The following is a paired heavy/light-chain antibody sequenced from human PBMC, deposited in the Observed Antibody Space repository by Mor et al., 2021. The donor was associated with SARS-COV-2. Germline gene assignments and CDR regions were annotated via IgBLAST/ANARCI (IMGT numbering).Heavy chain of an antibody. CDR3: VRGNYNFDY. J-gene: IGHJ4*02. CDR1: GESVSSHGAA. Sequence: QGQLQQSGPGLVKPSQTLSLTCVISGESVSSHGAAWNWIRQSPSRGLEWLGRTYYRSKWYTEYAESVKSRIAVNPDTSKNQFSLQLNSVTPEDTAVYYCVRGNYNFDYWGQGTLVTVSS. V-gene: IGHV6-1*01. D-gene: IGHD1-7*01. CDR2: TYYRSKWYT.
Light chain of an antibody. J-gene: IGKJ1*01. CDR3: QQYEFGGSPPWT. V-gene: IGKV3-20*01. CDR2: GAS. CDR1: YGVSSNY. Sequence: VLTQSPVTLSLSPGERATLSCRANYGVSSNYFAWYQQKPGQAPRLLIYGASSRATGIPDRFSGSGSGTDFTLTISRLEPEDFAVYFCQQYEFGGSPPWTFGQGTKVEIK.